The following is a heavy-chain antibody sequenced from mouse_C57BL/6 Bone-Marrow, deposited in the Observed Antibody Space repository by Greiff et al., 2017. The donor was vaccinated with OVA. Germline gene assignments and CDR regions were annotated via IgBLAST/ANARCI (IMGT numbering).Heavy chain of an antibody. J-gene: IGHJ3*01. Sequence: VKLQQSGPELVTPGASVKISCKASGYAFSSSWMHWVKQRPGRGLEWIGRIDPNSGGTKYNEKFKSKATLTVDKPSSTAYMQLSSLTSEDSAVYYCARYDSFAYWGQGTLVTVSA. V-gene: IGHV1-72*01. CDR1: GYAFSSSW. CDR3: ARYDSFAY. D-gene: IGHD2-12*01. CDR2: IDPNSGGT.